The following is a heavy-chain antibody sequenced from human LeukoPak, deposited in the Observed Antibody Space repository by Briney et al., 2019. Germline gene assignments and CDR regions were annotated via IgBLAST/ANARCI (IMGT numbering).Heavy chain of an antibody. CDR1: GFTVSTNY. CDR3: ASRSGWYHYFDY. J-gene: IGHJ4*02. V-gene: IGHV3-53*01. Sequence: PGGSLRLSCAASGFTVSTNYMSWVRQAPGKGLEWVSVIYSGGSTYYADSVKGRFTISRDNSKNTLYLHMNSLRAEDTAVYYCASRSGWYHYFDYWGQGTLVTVSS. CDR2: IYSGGST. D-gene: IGHD6-19*01.